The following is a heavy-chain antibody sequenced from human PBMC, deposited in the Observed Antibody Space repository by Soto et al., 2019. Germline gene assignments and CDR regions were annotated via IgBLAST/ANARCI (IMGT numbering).Heavy chain of an antibody. CDR2: IKQDGSEK. CDR1: GFTFSSFW. CDR3: ARRPYGDYGDYFDY. V-gene: IGHV3-7*01. Sequence: EVQLVESGGSLVQPGGSLRLSCAASGFTFSSFWMSWVRQAPGKGLEWVANIKQDGSEKYYVDSVRGRFSISRDNAKNCLFLQMDSLRAEDTAVYYCARRPYGDYGDYFDYWGQGTLVTVSS. J-gene: IGHJ4*02. D-gene: IGHD4-17*01.